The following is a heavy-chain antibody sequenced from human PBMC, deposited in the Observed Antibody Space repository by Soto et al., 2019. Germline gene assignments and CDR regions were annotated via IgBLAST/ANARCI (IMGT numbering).Heavy chain of an antibody. CDR1: GFTCSNDW. J-gene: IGHJ4*02. CDR3: VRQGFAS. Sequence: GSLRRAWAASGFTCSNDWMHWVRQAPGKGLVWVSRINSDGISTYYADSVKGRFTISRDNAKNTLYLQMNSLRDEATALYYCVRQGFASRGQGTPVTVSS. CDR2: INSDGIST. V-gene: IGHV3-74*01. D-gene: IGHD3-3*01.